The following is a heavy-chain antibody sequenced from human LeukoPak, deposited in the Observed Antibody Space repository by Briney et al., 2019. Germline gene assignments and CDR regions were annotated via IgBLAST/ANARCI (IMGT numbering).Heavy chain of an antibody. J-gene: IGHJ4*02. V-gene: IGHV1-69*05. D-gene: IGHD1-7*01. CDR1: GGTFSSYT. CDR2: IIPIFGAA. CDR3: ASVEWAGTKDY. Sequence: ASVKVSCKASGGTFSSYTISWVRQAPGQGLEWMGRIIPIFGAANYAQKFQGRVTITTDESTSTVYMELSSLRSEDTAVYYCASVEWAGTKDYWGQGTLVTVSS.